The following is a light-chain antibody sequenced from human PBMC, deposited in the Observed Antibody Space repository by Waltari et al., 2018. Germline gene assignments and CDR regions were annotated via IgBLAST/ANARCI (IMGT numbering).Light chain of an antibody. CDR3: MQALQTPLT. CDR2: VGS. J-gene: IGKJ4*01. Sequence: DIVLTHSPPSLLDTSEAPSSIPSRSSQSLLHRNGNNYLDWYLQKPGQSPQLLIYVGSNRAVGVPDRFSGSGSGTDFTLYISRVEAEDVGVYYCMQALQTPLTFGGGTKAEIK. CDR1: QSLLHRNGNNY. V-gene: IGKV2-28*01.